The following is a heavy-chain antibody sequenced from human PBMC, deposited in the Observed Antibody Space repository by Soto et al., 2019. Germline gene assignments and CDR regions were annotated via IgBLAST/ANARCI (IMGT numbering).Heavy chain of an antibody. CDR3: ARSNSSSWHEDYSYGMDV. CDR1: GGTFSSYA. CDR2: IIPILGTA. Sequence: QVQLVQSGAEVKKPGSSVKVSCKASGGTFSSYAISWVRQAPGQGLEWRGGIIPILGTANYAQKFQGRVTITADESTSTAYMELSSLRSEDTAVYYCARSNSSSWHEDYSYGMDVWGQGTTVTVSS. J-gene: IGHJ6*02. V-gene: IGHV1-69*01. D-gene: IGHD6-13*01.